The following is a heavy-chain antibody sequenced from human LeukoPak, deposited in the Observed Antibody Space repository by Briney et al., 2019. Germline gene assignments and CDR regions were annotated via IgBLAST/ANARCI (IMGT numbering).Heavy chain of an antibody. CDR3: ARYSGYDILTGYPPPGYFDY. V-gene: IGHV3-48*03. Sequence: PGGSLRLSCAASGFTFSSYEMNWVRQAPGKGLERVSYISSSGSTIYYADSVKGRFAISRDNAKNSLYLQMNSLRAEDTAVYYCARYSGYDILTGYPPPGYFDYWGQGTLVTVSS. J-gene: IGHJ4*02. D-gene: IGHD3-9*01. CDR1: GFTFSSYE. CDR2: ISSSGSTI.